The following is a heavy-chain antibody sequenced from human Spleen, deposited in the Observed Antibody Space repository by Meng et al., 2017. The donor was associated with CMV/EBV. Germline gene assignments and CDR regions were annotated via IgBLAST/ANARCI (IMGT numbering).Heavy chain of an antibody. D-gene: IGHD5-12*01. CDR3: ARGWGSSGYDYWWGEYYYGMDV. CDR1: GYTFTTYY. J-gene: IGHJ6*02. Sequence: ASVKVSCKASGYTFTTYYLHWVRQAPGQGLEWMGWISPNTGGTNYGQKFQGRVTMTRDTSISTAYMEVSRLRSDDTAVYYCARGWGSSGYDYWWGEYYYGMDVWGQGTTVTVSS. CDR2: ISPNTGGT. V-gene: IGHV1-2*02.